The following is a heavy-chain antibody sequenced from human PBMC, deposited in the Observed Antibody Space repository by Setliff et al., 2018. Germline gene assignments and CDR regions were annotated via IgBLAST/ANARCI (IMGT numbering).Heavy chain of an antibody. Sequence: GASVKVSCKASGYPLTAYYIHWVRQAPGQGLEWMGWISPHTGVTNYAQKFQGRVTLTRDTSITTVYMELSTLTSGDTAVYYCVREGLSFGPGCCPNWLDPWGQGTLVTVSS. V-gene: IGHV1-2*02. J-gene: IGHJ5*02. CDR2: ISPHTGVT. CDR1: GYPLTAYY. D-gene: IGHD3-3*01. CDR3: VREGLSFGPGCCPNWLDP.